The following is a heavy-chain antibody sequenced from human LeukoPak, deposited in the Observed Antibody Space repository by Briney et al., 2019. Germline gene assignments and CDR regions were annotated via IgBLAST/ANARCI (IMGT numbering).Heavy chain of an antibody. CDR3: ARDLNYGGNWFDP. V-gene: IGHV1-69*04. CDR2: IIPILGIA. D-gene: IGHD1-7*01. CDR1: GYTFTGYY. J-gene: IGHJ5*02. Sequence: SVKVSCKASGYTFTGYYMHWVRQAPGQGLEWMGRIIPILGIANYAQKFQGRVTITADKSTSTAYMELSSLRSEDTAVYYCARDLNYGGNWFDPWGQGTLVTVSS.